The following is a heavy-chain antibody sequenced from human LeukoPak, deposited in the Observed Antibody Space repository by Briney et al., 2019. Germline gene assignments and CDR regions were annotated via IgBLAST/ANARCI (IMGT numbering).Heavy chain of an antibody. D-gene: IGHD1-20*01. CDR1: GFTFSDYY. CDR3: ARTKLTGTMKYYYYMDV. CDR2: INHSGST. J-gene: IGHJ6*03. Sequence: LRLSCAASGFTFSDYYMNWIRQAPGKGLEWIGEINHSGSTNYNPSLKSRVTISVDTSKNQFSLKLSSVTAADTAVYYCARTKLTGTMKYYYYMDVWGKGTTVTVSS. V-gene: IGHV4-34*08.